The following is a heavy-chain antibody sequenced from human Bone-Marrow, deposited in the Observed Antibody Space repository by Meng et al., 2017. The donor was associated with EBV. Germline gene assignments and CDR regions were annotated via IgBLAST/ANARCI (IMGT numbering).Heavy chain of an antibody. V-gene: IGHV1-69*01. CDR2: TIPLFGPA. CDR3: ARPDDYNFKGFYH. Sequence: QVQLVQSGAEVKESGSSVKVSCKGSGGSFSRYGVVWVRQAPGLGLEWMGGTIPLFGPAKFARKFQGRVTVTADESTNTAYMELSSLTSEDTAVYFCARPDDYNFKGFYHWGQGTLVTVSS. D-gene: IGHD5-24*01. J-gene: IGHJ4*02. CDR1: GGSFSRYG.